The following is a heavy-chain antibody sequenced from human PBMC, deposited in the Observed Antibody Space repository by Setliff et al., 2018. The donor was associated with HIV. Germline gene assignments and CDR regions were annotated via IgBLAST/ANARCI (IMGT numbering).Heavy chain of an antibody. D-gene: IGHD1-26*01. CDR3: ARGTRVGANDAFDI. Sequence: ASVKVSCKASGYTFTGYYMHWVRQAPGQGLEWMGRINPNSGGTKYAQKSQGRVTMTRDTSISTAYMELSRLGSDDTAVYYCARGTRVGANDAFDIWGQGTMVTVSS. CDR2: INPNSGGT. CDR1: GYTFTGYY. V-gene: IGHV1-2*06. J-gene: IGHJ3*02.